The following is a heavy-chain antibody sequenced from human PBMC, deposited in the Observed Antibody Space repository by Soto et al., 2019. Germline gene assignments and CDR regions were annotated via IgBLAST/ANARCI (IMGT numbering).Heavy chain of an antibody. Sequence: QVQLVQSGAEVKKPGSSVKVSCKASGGTFNSYAISWVRPAPGQGLEWRGGIIPIFGTANYAQKFQGRVTITGDESTSTAYMELSSLRSEDTAVYYCALTIAADGSRWFHPWGQGTLVTVSS. V-gene: IGHV1-69*12. CDR2: IIPIFGTA. CDR3: ALTIAADGSRWFHP. J-gene: IGHJ5*02. CDR1: GGTFNSYA. D-gene: IGHD6-13*01.